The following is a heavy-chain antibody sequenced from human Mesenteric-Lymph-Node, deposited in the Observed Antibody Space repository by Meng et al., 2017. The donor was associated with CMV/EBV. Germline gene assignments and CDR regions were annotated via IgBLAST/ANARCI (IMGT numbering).Heavy chain of an antibody. CDR1: GGTSGGSFSSYA. D-gene: IGHD3-16*01. V-gene: IGHV1-46*01. CDR2: INPNGGST. Sequence: ASVKVSCKASGGTSGGSFSSYAISWVRQAPGQGLEWMGLINPNGGSTYSAPKFQGRLTMTRDTSTSTFYLELRSLISEDTAVYYCAREQGGYFDNWGQGTLVTVSS. J-gene: IGHJ4*02. CDR3: AREQGGYFDN.